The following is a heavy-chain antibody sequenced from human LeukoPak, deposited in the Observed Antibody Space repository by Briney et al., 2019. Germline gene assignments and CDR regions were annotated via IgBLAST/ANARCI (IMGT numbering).Heavy chain of an antibody. V-gene: IGHV3-23*01. J-gene: IGHJ4*02. Sequence: PGRSLRLSCAASGFTFSSYAMHWVRQAPGKGLEWVSAISGSGGSTYYADSVKGRFTISRDNSKNTLYLQMNSLRAEDTAVYYCAKRRSGYSSGWYGGYYFDYWGQGTLVTVSS. CDR1: GFTFSSYA. CDR2: ISGSGGST. CDR3: AKRRSGYSSGWYGGYYFDY. D-gene: IGHD6-19*01.